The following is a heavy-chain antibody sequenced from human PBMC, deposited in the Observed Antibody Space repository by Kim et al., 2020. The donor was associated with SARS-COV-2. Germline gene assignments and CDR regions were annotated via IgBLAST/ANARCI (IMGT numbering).Heavy chain of an antibody. CDR2: IWYDGSNK. CDR3: ARDGVGRSSSWYLRVPGINNYFDY. Sequence: GGSLRLSCAASGFTFSSYGMHWVRQAPGKGLEWVAVIWYDGSNKYYADSVKGRFTISRDNSKNTQYLQMKSLSAEDTAVYYCARDGVGRSSSWYLRVPGINNYFDYWGQGTLVTVSS. V-gene: IGHV3-33*01. CDR1: GFTFSSYG. J-gene: IGHJ4*02. D-gene: IGHD6-13*01.